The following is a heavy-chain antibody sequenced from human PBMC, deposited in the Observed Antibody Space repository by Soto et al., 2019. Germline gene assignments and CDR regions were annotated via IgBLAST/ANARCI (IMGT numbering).Heavy chain of an antibody. Sequence: SETLSLTCTVSGGSISSYYWGWIRQHPGKGLEWIGSIYYSGSTYYNPSLKSRVTISVDTSKNQFSLKLSSVTAADTAVYYCARLRSVVPAARKGDNWFDPWGQGTLVTVSS. CDR2: IYYSGST. CDR3: ARLRSVVPAARKGDNWFDP. V-gene: IGHV4-39*01. CDR1: GGSISSYY. J-gene: IGHJ5*02. D-gene: IGHD2-2*01.